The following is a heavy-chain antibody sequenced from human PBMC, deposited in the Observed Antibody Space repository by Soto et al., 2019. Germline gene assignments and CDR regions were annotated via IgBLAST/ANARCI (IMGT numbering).Heavy chain of an antibody. CDR1: GYSFTSYW. J-gene: IGHJ6*03. V-gene: IGHV5-51*01. Sequence: PGESLKISCKGSGYSFTSYWIGWVRQMPGKGLEWMGIIYPGDSDTRYSPSFQGQVTISADKSISTAYLQWSSLKASDTAMYYCGKHKGGYYGWGSYYPPGLYYYYRDVWGKGTRVPV. CDR2: IYPGDSDT. D-gene: IGHD3-10*01. CDR3: GKHKGGYYGWGSYYPPGLYYYYRDV.